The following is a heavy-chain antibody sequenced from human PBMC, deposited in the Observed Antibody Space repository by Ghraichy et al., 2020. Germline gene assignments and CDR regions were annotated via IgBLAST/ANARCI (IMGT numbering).Heavy chain of an antibody. CDR1: GFTFSSYG. V-gene: IGHV3-30*18. CDR3: AKDLRVGTLLWPGSGDYYYYYGMDV. J-gene: IGHJ6*02. D-gene: IGHD3-10*01. CDR2: ISYDGSNK. Sequence: GGSLRLSCAASGFTFSSYGMHWVRQAPGKGLEWVAVISYDGSNKYYADSVKGRFTISRDNSKNTLYLQMNSLRAEDTAVYYCAKDLRVGTLLWPGSGDYYYYYGMDVWGQGTTVTVSS.